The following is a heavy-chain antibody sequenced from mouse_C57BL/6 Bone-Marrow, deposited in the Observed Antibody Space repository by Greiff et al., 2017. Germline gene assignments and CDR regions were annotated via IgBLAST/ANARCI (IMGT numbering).Heavy chain of an antibody. CDR2: IYPRSGNT. V-gene: IGHV1-81*01. CDR1: GYTFTSYG. J-gene: IGHJ2*01. CDR3: AREGLPYFDY. D-gene: IGHD2-1*01. Sequence: VQLQQSGPELVKPGASVKLSCKASGYTFTSYGISWVKQRTGQGLEWIGEIYPRSGNTYYNEKFKGKATLTADKSSSTAYMELRSLTSEDSAVYFCAREGLPYFDYWGQGTTLTVSS.